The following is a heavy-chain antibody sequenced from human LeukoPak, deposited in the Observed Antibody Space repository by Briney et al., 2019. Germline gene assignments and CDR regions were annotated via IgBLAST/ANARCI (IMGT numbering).Heavy chain of an antibody. D-gene: IGHD1-26*01. CDR3: ARDRGSQHNYYYMDV. J-gene: IGHJ6*03. Sequence: GASGKVSCKASGYTFTSHYMHWVRQAPGQGLEWMGIINPSGGSTSYAQKFQGRVTMTRDMSTSTVYMELSSLRSEDTAVYYCARDRGSQHNYYYMDVWGKGTTVTVSS. CDR1: GYTFTSHY. V-gene: IGHV1-46*01. CDR2: INPSGGST.